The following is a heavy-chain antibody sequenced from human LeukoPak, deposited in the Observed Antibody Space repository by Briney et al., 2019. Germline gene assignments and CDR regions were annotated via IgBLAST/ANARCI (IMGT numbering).Heavy chain of an antibody. Sequence: SVKVSCKAAGFIFSSSAVQWVRQARGQHLEWIGWIVVGSGNTNYAQKCQERLTITRDMSTSTAYMELSSLRSEDTAVYYCARQNLLLWFGELLGPQSGYYYGMDVWGQGTTVTVSS. V-gene: IGHV1-58*01. D-gene: IGHD3-10*01. CDR1: GFIFSSSA. J-gene: IGHJ6*02. CDR3: ARQNLLLWFGELLGPQSGYYYGMDV. CDR2: IVVGSGNT.